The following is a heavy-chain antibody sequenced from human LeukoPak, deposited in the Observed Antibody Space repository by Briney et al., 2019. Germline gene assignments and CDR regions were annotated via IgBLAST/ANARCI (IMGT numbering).Heavy chain of an antibody. J-gene: IGHJ4*02. Sequence: AASVKVSCKASGYTFTAYYMHWVRQAPGQGLEWMGWINPNSGGTNYAQKFQGRVTMTRDTSISTAYMELSRLRSDDTAVYYCARSWRFCSGGGCYPIDYWGQGTLVTVSS. CDR3: ARSWRFCSGGGCYPIDY. D-gene: IGHD2-15*01. V-gene: IGHV1-2*02. CDR1: GYTFTAYY. CDR2: INPNSGGT.